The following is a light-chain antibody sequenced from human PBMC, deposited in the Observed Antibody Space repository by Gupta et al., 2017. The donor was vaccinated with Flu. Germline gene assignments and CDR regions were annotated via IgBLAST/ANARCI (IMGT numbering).Light chain of an antibody. Sequence: DIQMTQSPSSLSASIGDRVTITCRASQTISAYLNWYQQRPRKAPKLLIYAASTLQSGVPSRFSGSGSGTDFSLTISRLQPEDVATYYCQQSDNTPHTFGQGTKVDIK. J-gene: IGKJ1*01. CDR3: QQSDNTPHT. CDR2: AAS. CDR1: QTISAY. V-gene: IGKV1-39*01.